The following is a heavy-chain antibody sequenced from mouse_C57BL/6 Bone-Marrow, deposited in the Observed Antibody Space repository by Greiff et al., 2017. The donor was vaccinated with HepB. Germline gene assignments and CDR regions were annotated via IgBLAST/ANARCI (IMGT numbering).Heavy chain of an antibody. CDR3: ASPDDRYFDV. J-gene: IGHJ1*03. D-gene: IGHD2-12*01. CDR1: GFTFSSYG. V-gene: IGHV5-6*01. Sequence: EVQLKESGGDLVKPGGSLKLSCAASGFTFSSYGMSWVRQTPDKRLEWVATISSGGSYTYYPDSVKGRFTISRDNAKNTLYLQMSSLKSEDTAMYYCASPDDRYFDVWGTGTTVTVSS. CDR2: ISSGGSYT.